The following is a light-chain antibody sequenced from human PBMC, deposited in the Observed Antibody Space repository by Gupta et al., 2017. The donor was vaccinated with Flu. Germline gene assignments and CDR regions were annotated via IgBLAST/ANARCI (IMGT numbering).Light chain of an antibody. Sequence: IVMTPSPHSLAVSLVERATIHCKSSQSVLYSSNNKYYLAWYQPQPGQPPKLLNYWASTRASGVPDRFSGSGSGTDFTLAISSLPAEDVAVYYCQQYYSTPRTFGQGTKVEIK. CDR3: QQYYSTPRT. J-gene: IGKJ1*01. CDR1: QSVLYSSNNKYY. V-gene: IGKV4-1*01. CDR2: WAS.